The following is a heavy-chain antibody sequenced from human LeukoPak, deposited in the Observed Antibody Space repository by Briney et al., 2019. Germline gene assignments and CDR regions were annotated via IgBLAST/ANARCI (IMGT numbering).Heavy chain of an antibody. J-gene: IGHJ5*02. CDR2: ISGSGGST. V-gene: IGHV3-23*01. D-gene: IGHD6-19*01. CDR1: GFTFSSYA. CDR3: AKDLAAVANGWFDP. Sequence: PGGSLRLSCAASGFTFSSYAMSWIRQAPGKGPEWVSAISGSGGSTYYADSVKGRFTISRDNSKNTLYLQMNSLRAEDTAVYYCAKDLAAVANGWFDPWGQGTLVTVSS.